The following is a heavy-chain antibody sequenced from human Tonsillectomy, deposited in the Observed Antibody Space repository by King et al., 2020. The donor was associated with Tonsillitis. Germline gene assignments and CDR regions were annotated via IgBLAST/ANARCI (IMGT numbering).Heavy chain of an antibody. Sequence: QLQESGPGLVKPSQTLSLTCTVSGGSISSGGYYWSWIRQHPGKGLEWIGYINYSGSTYYNPSLKCRVTISADMSKNQFSLKLRSVTAADTAVYYCVRMIDEWESYWYFDLWGRGTLVTVSS. CDR2: INYSGST. CDR1: GGSISSGGYY. J-gene: IGHJ2*01. V-gene: IGHV4-31*03. D-gene: IGHD3-22*01. CDR3: VRMIDEWESYWYFDL.